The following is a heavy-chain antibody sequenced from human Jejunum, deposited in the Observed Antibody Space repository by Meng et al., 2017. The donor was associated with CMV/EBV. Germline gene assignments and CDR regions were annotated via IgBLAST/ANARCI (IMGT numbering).Heavy chain of an antibody. CDR1: TFTFSNFW. Sequence: STFTFSNFWMHWVRQAPGKGLEWVATIKQDGSVEFYVDSVKGRFTVSRDNSKSSLYLQMNSLRVEDTAVYYCARSTASGTDYWGWGLGTLVTVSS. J-gene: IGHJ4*02. D-gene: IGHD7-27*01. V-gene: IGHV3-7*01. CDR3: ARSTASGTDYWG. CDR2: IKQDGSVE.